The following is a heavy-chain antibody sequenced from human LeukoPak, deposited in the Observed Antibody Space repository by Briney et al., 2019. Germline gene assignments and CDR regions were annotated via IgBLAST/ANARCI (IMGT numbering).Heavy chain of an antibody. V-gene: IGHV1-2*02. D-gene: IGHD3-22*01. J-gene: IGHJ5*02. Sequence: ASVKVSCKASGYIFSDYYIHWVRQTPGQGLEWMGWINPNSGGTEYAQKFQGRVTMTRDTSISTAYMELSRLRSDDTAVYYCAATYYYDSSGYYYVGWFDPWGQGTLVTVSS. CDR1: GYIFSDYY. CDR2: INPNSGGT. CDR3: AATYYYDSSGYYYVGWFDP.